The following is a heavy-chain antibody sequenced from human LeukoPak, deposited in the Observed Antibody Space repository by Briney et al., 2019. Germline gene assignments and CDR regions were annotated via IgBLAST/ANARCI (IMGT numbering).Heavy chain of an antibody. CDR3: ASGHGSDNTVTRYWFDP. J-gene: IGHJ5*02. D-gene: IGHD4-17*01. CDR1: GGSISSYY. V-gene: IGHV4-4*07. CDR2: IYTSGST. Sequence: KPSETLSLTCTVSGGSISSYYWSWIRQPAGKGLEWIGRIYTSGSTNYNPSLKSRVTISVDTSKNQFSLKLSSVTAADTAVYYCASGHGSDNTVTRYWFDPWGQGTLVTVSS.